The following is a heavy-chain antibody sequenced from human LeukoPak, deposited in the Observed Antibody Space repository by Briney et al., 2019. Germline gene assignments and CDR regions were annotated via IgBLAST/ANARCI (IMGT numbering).Heavy chain of an antibody. V-gene: IGHV3-74*01. CDR2: ISTDGSSR. D-gene: IGHD2/OR15-2a*01. CDR1: GFTFSSYW. Sequence: QSGGSLRLSCAASGFTFSSYWMHGLPQEPRKGLVWVSRISTDGSSRSYADSVKGRFTISRDNGKNTLYLQMNSLRAEDTAVYYCASYLTSIPSGMDVWGQGATVTVSS. J-gene: IGHJ6*02. CDR3: ASYLTSIPSGMDV.